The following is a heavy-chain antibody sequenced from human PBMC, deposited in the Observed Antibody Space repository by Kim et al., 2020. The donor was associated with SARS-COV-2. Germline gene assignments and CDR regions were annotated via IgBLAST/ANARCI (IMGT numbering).Heavy chain of an antibody. J-gene: IGHJ3*02. CDR1: GFTFSTYA. Sequence: GGSLRLSCAASGFTFSTYAMHWVRQAPGKGLEWVAVISYDGSNKYYADSVKGRFTISRDNSKNTLYLQMNILRAEATAVYYCARDSGAGSYVNDAFDIWGQGTMVTVSS. CDR2: ISYDGSNK. V-gene: IGHV3-30*04. D-gene: IGHD1-26*01. CDR3: ARDSGAGSYVNDAFDI.